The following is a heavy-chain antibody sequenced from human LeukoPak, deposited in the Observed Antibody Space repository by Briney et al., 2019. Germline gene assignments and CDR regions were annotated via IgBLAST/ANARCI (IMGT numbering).Heavy chain of an antibody. CDR3: ARTYCSSNSCYDDY. D-gene: IGHD2-2*01. Sequence: GGSLRLSCAASGFTFSSSSMNWVRQAPGQGLEWVSSISSSSSYRYYADSVKGRSTISRDNAKNSLYLQMNSLRAEDTAVYYCARTYCSSNSCYDDYWGQGTLVTVSS. J-gene: IGHJ4*02. CDR2: ISSSSSYR. CDR1: GFTFSSSS. V-gene: IGHV3-21*01.